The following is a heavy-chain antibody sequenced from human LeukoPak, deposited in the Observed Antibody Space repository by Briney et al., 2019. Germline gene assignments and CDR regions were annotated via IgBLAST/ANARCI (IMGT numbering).Heavy chain of an antibody. CDR1: GGSISSYY. V-gene: IGHV4-59*08. Sequence: SETLSLTCTVSGGSISSYYWSWIRQPPGKGLEWIGYIYYSGGTNYNPSLKSRVTISVDTSKNQFSLKLSSVTAADTAVYYCARQGSIAAAANWFDPWGQGTLVTVSS. J-gene: IGHJ5*02. CDR2: IYYSGGT. D-gene: IGHD6-13*01. CDR3: ARQGSIAAAANWFDP.